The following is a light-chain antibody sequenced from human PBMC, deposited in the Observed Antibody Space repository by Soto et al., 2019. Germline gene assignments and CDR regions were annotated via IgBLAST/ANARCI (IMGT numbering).Light chain of an antibody. Sequence: EIGVTQSASTLSLSTGERATLSCRASQSVSSYLAWYQQKPGQAPRLLIYDASNRATGIPARFSGSGSGTDFPLTISSLEPEDFAVYYCQQRSNWPLTFAQGTRLEI. CDR2: DAS. CDR3: QQRSNWPLT. J-gene: IGKJ5*01. CDR1: QSVSSY. V-gene: IGKV3-11*01.